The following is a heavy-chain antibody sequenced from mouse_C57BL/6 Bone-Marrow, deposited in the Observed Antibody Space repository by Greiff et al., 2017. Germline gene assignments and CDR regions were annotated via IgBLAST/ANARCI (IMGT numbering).Heavy chain of an antibody. V-gene: IGHV1-81*01. CDR3: ATHRGSRGYFDV. CDR1: GYTFTSYG. CDR2: IYPRSGNT. J-gene: IGHJ1*03. Sequence: VQLKQSGAELSRPGASVKLSCKASGYTFTSYGISWVKQRTGQGLEWIGEIYPRSGNTYYNETFKGKATLTADKSSSTAYMELRSLTSEDSAVYFCATHRGSRGYFDVWGKGTTVTVSS. D-gene: IGHD3-1*01.